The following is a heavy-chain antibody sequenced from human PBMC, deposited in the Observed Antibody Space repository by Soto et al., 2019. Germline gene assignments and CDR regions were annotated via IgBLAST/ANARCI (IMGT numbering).Heavy chain of an antibody. Sequence: EVQLLESGGGFVQPGGSLRPSCAASGFTFTNYALSWVRQAPGKGLEWVSTIGGGSGSTSYADSVKGRFSISRENSKNTLYLQMSSLRAEDTALYYCATRMYSTSWYYFVSWGQGTLVTVSS. CDR1: GFTFTNYA. CDR2: IGGGSGST. J-gene: IGHJ4*02. V-gene: IGHV3-23*01. D-gene: IGHD6-13*01. CDR3: ATRMYSTSWYYFVS.